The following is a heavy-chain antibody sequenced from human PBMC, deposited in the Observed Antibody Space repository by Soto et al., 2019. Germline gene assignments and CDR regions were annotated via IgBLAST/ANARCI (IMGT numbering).Heavy chain of an antibody. Sequence: QVQLVQSGAEVKKTGASVKVSCKASGYTFTSYAMHWVRQAPGQRLEWMGWINAGNGNTKYSQKFQGRVTITRDTSASTAYMELSSLRSEDTAVYYCARDRYSSSWYGIFDYWGQGTLVTVSS. CDR1: GYTFTSYA. J-gene: IGHJ4*02. V-gene: IGHV1-3*01. CDR2: INAGNGNT. D-gene: IGHD6-13*01. CDR3: ARDRYSSSWYGIFDY.